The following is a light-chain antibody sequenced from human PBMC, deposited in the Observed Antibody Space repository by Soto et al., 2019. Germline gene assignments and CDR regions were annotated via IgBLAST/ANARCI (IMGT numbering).Light chain of an antibody. Sequence: DIQLTQSPSSLSPSVGERITLSCRASQSISRNLNWYQQMPGKAPSLLIYAARDLQSGVPGRFSGSGSWTEFNLTISSLQPEDLATYYCQQSHSTPYTFGQGTKLEI. CDR3: QQSHSTPYT. CDR2: AAR. J-gene: IGKJ2*01. V-gene: IGKV1-39*01. CDR1: QSISRN.